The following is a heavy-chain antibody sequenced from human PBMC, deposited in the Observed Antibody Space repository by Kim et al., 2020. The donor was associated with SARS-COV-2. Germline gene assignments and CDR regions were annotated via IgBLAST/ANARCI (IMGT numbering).Heavy chain of an antibody. D-gene: IGHD3-10*01. J-gene: IGHJ6*02. V-gene: IGHV3-23*01. Sequence: VKGRFTISRDHSKNTLYLQMNSLRAEDTAVYYCAKGIWFGADLYYGMDVWGQGTTVTVSS. CDR3: AKGIWFGADLYYGMDV.